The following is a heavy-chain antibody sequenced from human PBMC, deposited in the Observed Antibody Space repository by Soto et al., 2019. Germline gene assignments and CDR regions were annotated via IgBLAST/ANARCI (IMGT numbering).Heavy chain of an antibody. J-gene: IGHJ4*02. V-gene: IGHV3-23*01. CDR1: GFTFSNYV. Sequence: PGGSLRLSCAASGFTFSNYVMSWVRQAPGKGLEWVSSISGSGDRTDYADSVKGRFTISRDNSKNAVYVQMNSLRAEDTAVYYCAKDISIVRARNDYWGQGILVTVSS. CDR2: ISGSGDRT. CDR3: AKDISIVRARNDY. D-gene: IGHD2-2*01.